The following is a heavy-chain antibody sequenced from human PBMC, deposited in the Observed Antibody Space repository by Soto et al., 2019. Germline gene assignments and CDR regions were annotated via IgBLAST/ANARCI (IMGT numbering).Heavy chain of an antibody. V-gene: IGHV3-53*01. CDR3: ARDSSLTRHALDV. J-gene: IGHJ6*02. D-gene: IGHD4-17*01. Sequence: PGGSLRLSCVASGFSVESDYMTWVRQAPGKGLEWVSVIYTTSLAYYADSVKGRFTISRDNSKNTLFLQMNGLRPEDTAVYYCARDSSLTRHALDVWGQGTTVTVSS. CDR2: IYTTSLA. CDR1: GFSVESDY.